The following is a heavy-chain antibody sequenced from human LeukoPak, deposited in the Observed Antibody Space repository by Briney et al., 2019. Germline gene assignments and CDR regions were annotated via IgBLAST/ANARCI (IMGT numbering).Heavy chain of an antibody. CDR3: ARGIRALRIAAAGTFDY. CDR2: ISSSSSTI. V-gene: IGHV3-48*01. D-gene: IGHD6-13*01. CDR1: GFTFSSYS. Sequence: GGSLRLSCAASGFTFSSYSMNWVRQAPGKGLEWVSYISSSSSTIYYADSVKGRFTISRDNAKNSLYLQMNSLRAEDTAVYYCARGIRALRIAAAGTFDYWGQGTLVTVSS. J-gene: IGHJ4*02.